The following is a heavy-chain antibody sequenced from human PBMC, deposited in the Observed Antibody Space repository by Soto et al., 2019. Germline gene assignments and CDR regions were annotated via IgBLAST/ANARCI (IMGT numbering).Heavy chain of an antibody. D-gene: IGHD3-10*01. J-gene: IGHJ4*02. V-gene: IGHV1-69*13. CDR3: ASPHGSGSYSFDY. CDR2: IIPIFGTA. Sequence: SVKVSCKASGGTFSSYAISWVRQAPGQGLEWMGGIIPIFGTANYAQKFQGRVTITADESTSTAYMELSSLRSEDTAVYYCASPHGSGSYSFDYWGQGTLVTVSS. CDR1: GGTFSSYA.